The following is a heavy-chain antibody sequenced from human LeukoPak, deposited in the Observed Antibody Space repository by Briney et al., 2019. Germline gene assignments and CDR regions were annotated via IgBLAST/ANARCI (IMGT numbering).Heavy chain of an antibody. CDR1: GFTFTTYG. CDR3: AKDYHYNSGSPGWFDP. D-gene: IGHD3-10*01. V-gene: IGHV3-30*02. J-gene: IGHJ5*02. Sequence: PGGSLRLSCAASGFTFTTYGMHWVRQAPGSGLEWVAFIRCDETNKYYADSVTGRFTISRDNSKNTLYLQMNSLRAEDTAIYYCAKDYHYNSGSPGWFDPWGQGTLVTVSS. CDR2: IRCDETNK.